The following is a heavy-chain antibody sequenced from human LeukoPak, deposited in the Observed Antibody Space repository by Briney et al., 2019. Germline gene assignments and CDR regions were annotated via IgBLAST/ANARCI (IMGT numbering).Heavy chain of an antibody. J-gene: IGHJ4*02. CDR2: IKGDGTST. CDR1: GLTFSSYW. Sequence: GGSLRLSCAASGLTFSSYWMQWVRQGPGKGLVWVSGIKGDGTSTTYADSVKGRFAISRDNAKNTLYLQMNSLRAEDTAVYYCAKGFRMITFGGVIFDYWGQGTLVTVSS. CDR3: AKGFRMITFGGVIFDY. V-gene: IGHV3-74*01. D-gene: IGHD3-16*01.